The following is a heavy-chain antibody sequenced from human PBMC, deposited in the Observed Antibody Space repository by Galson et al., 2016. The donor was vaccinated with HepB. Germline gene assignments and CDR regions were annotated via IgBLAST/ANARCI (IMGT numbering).Heavy chain of an antibody. CDR2: IYSGGGT. Sequence: SLRLSCAASGFTASGNYLTWVRQAPGRAPECVSIIYSGGGTYYADSVKGRFTISRDSSKKTMYLQMNSLRVEDTAVYYCARALWGQSCSSTSCVTGGLDYWGPGTLVTVSS. CDR1: GFTASGNY. J-gene: IGHJ4*02. V-gene: IGHV3-53*01. CDR3: ARALWGQSCSSTSCVTGGLDY. D-gene: IGHD2-2*01.